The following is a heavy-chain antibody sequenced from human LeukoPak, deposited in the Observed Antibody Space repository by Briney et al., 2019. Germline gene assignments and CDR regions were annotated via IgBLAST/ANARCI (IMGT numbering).Heavy chain of an antibody. CDR2: IYTSGST. CDR3: ARVIGSWKFDS. CDR1: GDSISSSS. J-gene: IGHJ4*02. D-gene: IGHD2-21*01. V-gene: IGHV4-4*07. Sequence: PSETLSLTCTVSGDSISSSSWSWIRQPAGKGLEWIGRIYTSGSTNYNPSLKSRVIMSVDTSKNQFFLKLSSVTAADTAVYYCARVIGSWKFDSWGQGTLVTVSS.